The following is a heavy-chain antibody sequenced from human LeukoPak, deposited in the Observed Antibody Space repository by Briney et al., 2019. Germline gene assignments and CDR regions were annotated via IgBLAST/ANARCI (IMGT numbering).Heavy chain of an antibody. D-gene: IGHD3-3*01. J-gene: IGHJ4*02. Sequence: PGGSLRLSCTASGFTFGDYAMSWVRQAPGKGLEWVGFIRSKAYGGTTEYAASVKGRFTISRDDSKSIAYLQMNSLKTEDTAVYYCTISLDREYDFWSGYYSAFDYWGQGTLVTVSS. V-gene: IGHV3-49*04. CDR2: IRSKAYGGTT. CDR3: TISLDREYDFWSGYYSAFDY. CDR1: GFTFGDYA.